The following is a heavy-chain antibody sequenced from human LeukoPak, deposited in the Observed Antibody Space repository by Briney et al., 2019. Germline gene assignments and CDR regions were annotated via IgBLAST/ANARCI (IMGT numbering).Heavy chain of an antibody. V-gene: IGHV3-23*01. CDR1: GFTYSSYA. Sequence: PGGSLRLSCAASGFTYSSYAMSWVRRAPAKGLEWVSSISGSGGTTHYADSVEGRFTISRDNPKNSLYLQMNSMRAGDTALYYCAKSHYNLGNWSPFDPWGQGTLVTVSS. CDR3: AKSHYNLGNWSPFDP. J-gene: IGHJ5*02. D-gene: IGHD3-16*01. CDR2: ISGSGGTT.